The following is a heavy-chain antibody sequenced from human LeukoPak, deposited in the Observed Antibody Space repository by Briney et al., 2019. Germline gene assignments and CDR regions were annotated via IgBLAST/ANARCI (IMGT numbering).Heavy chain of an antibody. J-gene: IGHJ6*03. CDR3: ASEGGVEYYYYYYMDV. CDR2: ISAYNGNT. V-gene: IGHV1-18*01. CDR1: GYTFTSYG. D-gene: IGHD2-8*01. Sequence: GASVKVSCKASGYTFTSYGISWVRQAPGQGLEWMGWISAYNGNTNYAQKLQGRVTMTTDTSTSTAYMELRSLRSDDTAVYYCASEGGVEYYYYYYMDVWGKGTTVTISS.